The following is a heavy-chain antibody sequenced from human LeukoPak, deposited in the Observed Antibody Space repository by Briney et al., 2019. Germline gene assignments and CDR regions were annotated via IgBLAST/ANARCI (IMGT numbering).Heavy chain of an antibody. V-gene: IGHV3-30*04. J-gene: IGHJ4*02. CDR1: GFRFINYA. D-gene: IGHD2-8*02. Sequence: GGSLRLSCAASGFRFINYAMHWVRQPPGTGLERVAVISKDGIQEYYADSVNGRFTISRDNSKNTLSLQMNSLRAENTAMCYSAKSTRGHCSGGLCYPLDHWGEGRQFTVS. CDR2: ISKDGIQE. CDR3: AKSTRGHCSGGLCYPLDH.